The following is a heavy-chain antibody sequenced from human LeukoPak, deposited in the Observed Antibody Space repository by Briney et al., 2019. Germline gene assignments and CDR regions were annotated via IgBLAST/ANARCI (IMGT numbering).Heavy chain of an antibody. CDR3: ARGIAVAGYNWFDP. CDR2: ISAYNGNT. Sequence: GASVKVSCKAPGYTFTSYGISWVRQAPGQGLEWMGWISAYNGNTNYAQKLQGRVTMTTDTSTSTAYMELRSLRSDDTAVYYCARGIAVAGYNWFDPWGQGTLVTVSS. J-gene: IGHJ5*02. CDR1: GYTFTSYG. D-gene: IGHD6-19*01. V-gene: IGHV1-18*01.